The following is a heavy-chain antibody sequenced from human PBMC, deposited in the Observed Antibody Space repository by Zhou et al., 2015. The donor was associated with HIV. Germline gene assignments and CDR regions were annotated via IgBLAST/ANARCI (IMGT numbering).Heavy chain of an antibody. CDR1: GFTFSSYS. J-gene: IGHJ6*03. V-gene: IGHV3-21*01. Sequence: EVQLVESGGGLVKPGGSLRLSCAASGFTFSSYSMNWVRQAPGKGLEWVSSIDSSSTVMYYVDSVKGRFTISRDNGKDSLFLELNNVRADDTGVYYCATNHMDVWGNGTTV. CDR3: ATNHMDV. CDR2: IDSSSTVM.